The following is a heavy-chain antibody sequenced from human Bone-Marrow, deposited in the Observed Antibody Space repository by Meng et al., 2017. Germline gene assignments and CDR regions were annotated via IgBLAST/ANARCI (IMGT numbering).Heavy chain of an antibody. CDR2: VSSGGNTL. J-gene: IGHJ3*01. CDR3: ARYTYGVDAFDL. CDR1: GFTFSRHE. Sequence: GESLKISCAASGFTFSRHEMTWVRQAPGKGLEWVSYVSSGGNTLYYADSVKGRFTISRDNAKNSLYMQMNSLRDEDTAVYYCARYTYGVDAFDLWGQGTLVT. D-gene: IGHD5-18*01. V-gene: IGHV3-48*03.